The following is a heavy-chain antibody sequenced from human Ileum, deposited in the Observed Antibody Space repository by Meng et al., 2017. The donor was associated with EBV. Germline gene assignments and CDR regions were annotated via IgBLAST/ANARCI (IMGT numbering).Heavy chain of an antibody. CDR3: ARVGQWLPIDY. CDR1: GRSNSSSNG. V-gene: IGHV4-4*02. J-gene: IGHJ4*02. Sequence: VPLLACGPVLGKPDGTMSLVCAFSGRSNSSSNGWSWVRQPPGKGLEWIGEIYHSGSTNYNPSLKSRVTISVDKSKNQFSLNLSSVTAADTAVYYCARVGQWLPIDYWGQGTLVTVSS. CDR2: IYHSGST. D-gene: IGHD6-19*01.